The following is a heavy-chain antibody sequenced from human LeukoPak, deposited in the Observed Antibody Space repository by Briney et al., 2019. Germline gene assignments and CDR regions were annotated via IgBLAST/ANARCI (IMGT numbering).Heavy chain of an antibody. CDR1: GGTFCSYA. Sequence: SVKVSCKASGGTFCSYAISWVRQAPGQGLEWMGGIIPIFGTANYAQKFQGRVTITADESTSTAYMELSSLRSEDTAVYYCARDVGYGGNSGFGYWGQGTLVTVSS. V-gene: IGHV1-69*13. J-gene: IGHJ4*02. CDR3: ARDVGYGGNSGFGY. CDR2: IIPIFGTA. D-gene: IGHD4-23*01.